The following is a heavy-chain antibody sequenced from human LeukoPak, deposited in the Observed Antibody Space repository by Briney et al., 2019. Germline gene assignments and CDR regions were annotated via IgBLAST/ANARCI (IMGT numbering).Heavy chain of an antibody. V-gene: IGHV1-69*05. Sequence: SVKVSCKASGGTFSSYAISWVRQAPGQGLEWMGGIIPIFGTANYAQKFQGRVTMTRDTSTSTVYMELSSLRSEDTAVYYCARGVVVTAIAHYYYYMDVWGKGTTVTISS. CDR3: ARGVVVTAIAHYYYYMDV. CDR1: GGTFSSYA. CDR2: IIPIFGTA. D-gene: IGHD2-21*02. J-gene: IGHJ6*03.